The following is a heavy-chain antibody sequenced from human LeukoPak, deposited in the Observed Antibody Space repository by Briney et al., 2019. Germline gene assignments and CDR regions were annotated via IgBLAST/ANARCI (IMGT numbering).Heavy chain of an antibody. CDR2: IYHSGST. Sequence: PSETLSLTCTVSGGSISSGTYYWSWIRQPAGKGLEWIGSIYHSGSTYYNPSLKSRVTISVDTSKNQFSLKLSSVTAADTAVYYCAGLIYDSFDYWGQGTLVTVSS. J-gene: IGHJ4*02. CDR1: GGSISSGTYY. V-gene: IGHV4-39*07. CDR3: AGLIYDSFDY. D-gene: IGHD5/OR15-5a*01.